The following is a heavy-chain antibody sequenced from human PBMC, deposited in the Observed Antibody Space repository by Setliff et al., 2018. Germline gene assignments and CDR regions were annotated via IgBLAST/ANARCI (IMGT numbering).Heavy chain of an antibody. Sequence: RASVKVSCKASGYTFSESIVSWVRQAPGQGLEWVGWISPYSGKTYSAQGFQGRFTLTTDTSTTTAYMEVRSLTSDDTAVYYCARLVRYCTRTTCQRTPGAEYWGQGTLVTVSS. CDR1: GYTFSESI. CDR3: ARLVRYCTRTTCQRTPGAEY. J-gene: IGHJ4*02. D-gene: IGHD2-2*01. CDR2: ISPYSGKT. V-gene: IGHV1-18*01.